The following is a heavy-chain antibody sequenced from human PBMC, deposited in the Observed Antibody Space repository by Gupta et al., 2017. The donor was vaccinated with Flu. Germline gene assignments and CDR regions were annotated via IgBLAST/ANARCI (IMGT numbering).Heavy chain of an antibody. V-gene: IGHV3-74*01. D-gene: IGHD5-24*01. Sequence: EVPLVESGGGLFKPGRSLRLSCAASGFTFSPYWIHWVRQAAGKGRVWFARIISDGSYAKYADSVRGRFTISRDNANNTLYLQMNSLRSDDTAVDYCARMTTSEYYYAMDVWGRGTTVTVSS. J-gene: IGHJ6*02. CDR3: ARMTTSEYYYAMDV. CDR1: GFTFSPYW. CDR2: IISDGSYA.